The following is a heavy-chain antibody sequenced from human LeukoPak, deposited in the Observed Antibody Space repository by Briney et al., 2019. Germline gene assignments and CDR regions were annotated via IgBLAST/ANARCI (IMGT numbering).Heavy chain of an antibody. CDR1: GGSISSYY. V-gene: IGHV4-59*01. CDR3: ARAGDFWSGSNWFDP. D-gene: IGHD3-3*01. J-gene: IGHJ5*02. Sequence: SETLSLTCTVSGGSISSYYWSWIRQPPGKGLEWIGYIYYSGSTNYNPSLKSRVTISVDTSKNQFSLKLSSVTAADTAVYYCARAGDFWSGSNWFDPWGQGTLVTVSS. CDR2: IYYSGST.